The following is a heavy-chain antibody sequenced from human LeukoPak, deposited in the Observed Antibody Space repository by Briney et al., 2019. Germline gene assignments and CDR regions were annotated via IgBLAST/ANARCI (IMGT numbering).Heavy chain of an antibody. D-gene: IGHD3-10*01. CDR1: GFTFSSFG. CDR2: ISRSGDTT. CDR3: AANYYGSGSSPY. J-gene: IGHJ4*02. V-gene: IGHV3-23*01. Sequence: PGGSLRLSCAASGFTFSSFGMSWVRQSPGKGLEWVSGISRSGDTTSYADSVKGRFTISRDNSKNTLYLQMSSLRDEDTAVYYCAANYYGSGSSPYWGQGTLVTVSS.